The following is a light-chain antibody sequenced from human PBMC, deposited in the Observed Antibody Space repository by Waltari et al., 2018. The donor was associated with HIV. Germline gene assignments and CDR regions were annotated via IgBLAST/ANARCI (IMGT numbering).Light chain of an antibody. CDR1: SGSVSSTYF. CDR2: STT. Sequence: QTVVTQEPSFSVSPGGTVTLTCGLPSGSVSSTYFPIWYQQPPGQAPRPLIYSTTTRSSGVPHRFSGSILGNKAALTITGAQADDESDYYCVLYMGSGIWVFGGGTKLTVL. V-gene: IGLV8-61*01. CDR3: VLYMGSGIWV. J-gene: IGLJ3*02.